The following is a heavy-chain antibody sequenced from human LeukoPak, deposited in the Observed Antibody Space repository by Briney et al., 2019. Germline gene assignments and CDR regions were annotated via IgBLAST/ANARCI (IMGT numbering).Heavy chain of an antibody. Sequence: PGGSLRLSCAASRFTFIAYTMHWVRQAPGKGLEWVSSISSSSSYIYYADSVKGRFTISRDNAKNSLYLQMNSLRAEDTAVYYCAKVYSSSSFDGMDVWGQGTTVTVSS. D-gene: IGHD6-6*01. CDR2: ISSSSSYI. V-gene: IGHV3-21*01. CDR1: RFTFIAYT. J-gene: IGHJ6*02. CDR3: AKVYSSSSFDGMDV.